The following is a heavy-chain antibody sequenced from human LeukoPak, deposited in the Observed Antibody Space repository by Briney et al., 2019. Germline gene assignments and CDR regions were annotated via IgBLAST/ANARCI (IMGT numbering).Heavy chain of an antibody. J-gene: IGHJ6*03. Sequence: ASVKVSCKASGYTFTGYYMHWVRQAPGQGLEWMGWINPNSGGTNYAQKFQGRVTMTRDTSISTAYMELSRLRSDDTAVYYCARGAPLYSSSWYHYYYMDVWGKGTTVTVSS. D-gene: IGHD6-13*01. V-gene: IGHV1-2*02. CDR2: INPNSGGT. CDR3: ARGAPLYSSSWYHYYYMDV. CDR1: GYTFTGYY.